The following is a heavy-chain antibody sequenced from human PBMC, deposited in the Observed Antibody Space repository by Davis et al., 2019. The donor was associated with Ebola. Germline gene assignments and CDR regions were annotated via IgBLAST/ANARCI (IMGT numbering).Heavy chain of an antibody. CDR1: GGSFSGYY. J-gene: IGHJ2*01. D-gene: IGHD4-11*01. Sequence: MPSETLSFTCAVYGGSFSGYYWSWIRQPPEKGLEWIGEVNDSGSTNYNPSLKGRVTISADTSKNQFSLNLKSVTATDTAVYYCARRVWDYTDWYFDFWSRGTRATVSS. CDR2: VNDSGST. CDR3: ARRVWDYTDWYFDF. V-gene: IGHV4-34*01.